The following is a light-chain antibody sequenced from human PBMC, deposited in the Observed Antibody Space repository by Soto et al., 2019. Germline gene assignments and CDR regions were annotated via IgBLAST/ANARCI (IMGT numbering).Light chain of an antibody. CDR1: SCNIGAGFD. CDR2: CNS. CDR3: QSYYNSLPGSWV. Sequence: QSVLTQPPSVSGAPGQRVTISCTGSSCNIGAGFDVHWYHQLAGTAPKLLIYCNSNRPSGVPDQFSCSKSGASAALAINGLRADDEAHDYCQSYYNSLPGSWVFGGGTRLTVL. J-gene: IGLJ3*02. V-gene: IGLV1-40*01.